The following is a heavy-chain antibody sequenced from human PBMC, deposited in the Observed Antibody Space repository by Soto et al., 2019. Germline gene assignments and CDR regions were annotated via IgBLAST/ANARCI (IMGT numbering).Heavy chain of an antibody. CDR2: MNPNSGNT. J-gene: IGHJ6*02. Sequence: ASVKVSCKASGYNFMPYGVNWVRQATGQGLEWMGWMNPNSGNTGYAQKFQGRVTMTRNTSISTAYMELSSLRSEDTAVYYCARRGVSYGYYYYYGMDVWGQGTTVTVSS. D-gene: IGHD5-18*01. CDR1: GYNFMPYG. CDR3: ARRGVSYGYYYYYGMDV. V-gene: IGHV1-8*02.